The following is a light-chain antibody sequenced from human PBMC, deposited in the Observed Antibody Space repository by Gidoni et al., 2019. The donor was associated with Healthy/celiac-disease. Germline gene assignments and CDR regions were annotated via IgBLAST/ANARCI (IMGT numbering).Light chain of an antibody. CDR2: DAA. V-gene: IGKV1-33*01. CDR1: QDISNY. Sequence: DIQMTQSPSSLSASVGDRVTITCQASQDISNYLNWYQQKPGKAAKLLIYDAANLEKGVPPRCSGSGSGTEFTITISSLQPEDIATYYCQQYDNLPPLTFGGGTKVEIK. J-gene: IGKJ4*01. CDR3: QQYDNLPPLT.